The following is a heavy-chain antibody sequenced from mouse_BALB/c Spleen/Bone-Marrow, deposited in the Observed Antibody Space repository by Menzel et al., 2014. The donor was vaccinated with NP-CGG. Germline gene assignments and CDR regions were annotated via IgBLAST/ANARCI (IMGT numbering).Heavy chain of an antibody. V-gene: IGHV1-7*01. CDR1: GYTFTSYW. D-gene: IGHD2-2*01. J-gene: IGHJ3*01. CDR3: ARSGGGYDGFAY. CDR2: INPSTGYT. Sequence: VQRVESGAELAKPGASVKMSCKASGYTFTSYWMHWVKQRPGQGLEWIGYINPSTGYTEYNQKFKDKATLTADKSSSTAYMQLSSLTSEDSAAYYCARSGGGYDGFAYWGQGTLVTVSA.